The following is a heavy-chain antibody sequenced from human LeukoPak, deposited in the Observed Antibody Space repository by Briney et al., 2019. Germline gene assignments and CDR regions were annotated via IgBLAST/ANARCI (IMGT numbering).Heavy chain of an antibody. CDR3: ARGWGFAGPFDY. D-gene: IGHD3-10*01. J-gene: IGHJ4*02. CDR2: ISYDGSNK. CDR1: GFTFSGYP. Sequence: PGGSLRLSCAASGFTFSGYPIHWVRQAPGKGLEWVAVISYDGSNKYYADSVKGRFTISRDNSKNTLYLQMNSLRAEDTAVYYCARGWGFAGPFDYWGQGTLVTVSS. V-gene: IGHV3-30*14.